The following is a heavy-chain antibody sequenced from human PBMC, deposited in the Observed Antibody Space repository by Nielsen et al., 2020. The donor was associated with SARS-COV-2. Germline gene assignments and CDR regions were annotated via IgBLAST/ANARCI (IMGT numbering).Heavy chain of an antibody. J-gene: IGHJ6*02. Sequence: SETLSLTCAVYGGSFSGYYWSWIRQPPGKGLEWIGEINHSGSTNYNPSLKSRVTISVDTSKNQFSLKLSSVTAADTAVYYCATPTVPRSYYYSMDVWGQGTTVTVSS. CDR3: ATPTVPRSYYYSMDV. CDR1: GGSFSGYY. D-gene: IGHD4-17*01. V-gene: IGHV4-34*01. CDR2: INHSGST.